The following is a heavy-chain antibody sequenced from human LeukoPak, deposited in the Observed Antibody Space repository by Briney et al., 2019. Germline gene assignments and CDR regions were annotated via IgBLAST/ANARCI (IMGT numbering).Heavy chain of an antibody. CDR3: ARVEQAAAGRWDYSDY. CDR2: IYTSGST. D-gene: IGHD6-13*01. J-gene: IGHJ4*02. V-gene: IGHV4-4*07. CDR1: GGSISSYY. Sequence: SETLSLTCTVSGGSISSYYWSWIRQPAGKGLEWIGRIYTSGSTNYNPSLKSRVTMSVDTSKNQFSLKLSSVTAADTAVYYCARVEQAAAGRWDYSDYWGQGTLVTVSS.